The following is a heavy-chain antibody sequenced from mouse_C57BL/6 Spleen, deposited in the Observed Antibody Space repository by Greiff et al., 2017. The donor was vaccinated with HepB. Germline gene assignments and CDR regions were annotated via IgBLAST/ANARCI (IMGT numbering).Heavy chain of an antibody. J-gene: IGHJ2*01. V-gene: IGHV14-4*01. D-gene: IGHD1-1*01. Sequence: EVQVVESGAELVRPGASVKLSCTASGFNIKDDYMHWVKQRPEQGLEWIGWIDPENGDTEYASKFQGKATITADTSSNTAYLQLSSLTSEATAVYYCTTDYGSLDYWGQGTTLTVSS. CDR1: GFNIKDDY. CDR3: TTDYGSLDY. CDR2: IDPENGDT.